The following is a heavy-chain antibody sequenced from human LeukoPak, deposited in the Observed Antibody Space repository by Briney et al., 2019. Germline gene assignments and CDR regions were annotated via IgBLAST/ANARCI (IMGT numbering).Heavy chain of an antibody. Sequence: PGGSLRLSCVASGFTFSSYSMNWVRQAPGKGLEWVSYICSSISTVYYADSVRGRFTISRDNDKNSLYLQMNSLRDEDRAVYFCARGCSPGTCSPFDYWGQGTLVTVSS. CDR1: GFTFSSYS. CDR3: ARGCSPGTCSPFDY. J-gene: IGHJ4*02. V-gene: IGHV3-48*02. D-gene: IGHD2-15*01. CDR2: ICSSISTV.